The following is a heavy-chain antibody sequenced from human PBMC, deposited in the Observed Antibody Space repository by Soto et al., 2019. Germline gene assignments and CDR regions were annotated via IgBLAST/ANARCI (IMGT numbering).Heavy chain of an antibody. CDR2: ISAYNGNT. CDR1: GYNFILHG. Sequence: QGQLVQSVGEVKKPGASLKVSCKASGYNFILHGISWVRQAPGQGLEWMGRISAYNGNTNYAQNFQDRVTMTTDPSTSTVNMELRSLRSDDTAVYYCARVWYDGNSGAFDIWGQGTKFTVSS. V-gene: IGHV1-18*01. D-gene: IGHD3-10*01. J-gene: IGHJ3*02. CDR3: ARVWYDGNSGAFDI.